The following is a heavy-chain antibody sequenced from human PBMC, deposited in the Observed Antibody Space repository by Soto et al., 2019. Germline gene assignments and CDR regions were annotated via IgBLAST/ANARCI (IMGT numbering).Heavy chain of an antibody. CDR2: IYPGDSDT. V-gene: IGHV5-51*01. CDR1: GYSFTSYW. CDR3: VSLSQPDILTGYYSDYYYGMDV. D-gene: IGHD3-9*01. J-gene: IGHJ6*02. Sequence: GESLKISCKGSGYSFTSYWIGWVRQMPGKGLEWMGIIYPGDSDTRYSPSFQGQVTISADKSISTAYLQWSSLKASDTAMYNCVSLSQPDILTGYYSDYYYGMDVWGQGTTVTVS.